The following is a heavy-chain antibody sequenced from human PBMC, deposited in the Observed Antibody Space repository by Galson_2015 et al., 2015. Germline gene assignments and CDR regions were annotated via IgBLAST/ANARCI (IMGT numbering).Heavy chain of an antibody. V-gene: IGHV3-48*03. Sequence: SLRLSCAASGFTFSSYEMSWVRQAPGKGLEWVSYIGSSGDPIYYADSVEGRFTISRDNAKNSLYLQMNSLRAEDTAVYYCSKVRGGDSYYFDSWGLGTLVTVSS. J-gene: IGHJ4*02. CDR2: IGSSGDPI. CDR1: GFTFSSYE. CDR3: SKVRGGDSYYFDS. D-gene: IGHD2-21*02.